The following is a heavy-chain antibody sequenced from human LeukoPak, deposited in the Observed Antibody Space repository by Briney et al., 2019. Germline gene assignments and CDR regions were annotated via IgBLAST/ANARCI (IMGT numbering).Heavy chain of an antibody. CDR3: ARYRTIAVSSTGWSDY. CDR1: GGSISRSSYH. J-gene: IGHJ4*02. Sequence: ASETLSLTCTVSGGSISRSSYHWGWIRQPPGKGLEWIGNINYSGSTYYNPSLKSRVTISVDTSKNQFSLKLTSVTAADMALYYCARYRTIAVSSTGWSDYWGQGTLVTVSS. V-gene: IGHV4-39*01. D-gene: IGHD6-19*01. CDR2: INYSGST.